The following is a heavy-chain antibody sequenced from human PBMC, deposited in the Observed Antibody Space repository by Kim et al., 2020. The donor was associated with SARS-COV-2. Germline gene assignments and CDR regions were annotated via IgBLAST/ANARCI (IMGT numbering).Heavy chain of an antibody. J-gene: IGHJ4*02. Sequence: AAPVKGRFTISRDNSKNPLYLQMTSRGAEDTAVYYCARNRGGGGSYSLDYWGQGTLVTVSS. CDR3: ARNRGGGGSYSLDY. D-gene: IGHD1-26*01. V-gene: IGHV3-33*01.